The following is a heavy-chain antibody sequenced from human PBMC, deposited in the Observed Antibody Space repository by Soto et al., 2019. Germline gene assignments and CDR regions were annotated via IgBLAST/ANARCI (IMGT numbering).Heavy chain of an antibody. CDR1: GYSFTSYW. D-gene: IGHD2-2*01. CDR3: ARSRFYQLGYCISTSCKNWFDP. J-gene: IGHJ5*02. CDR2: IYPGDSDT. V-gene: IGHV5-51*01. Sequence: PGESLKISCKGSGYSFTSYWIGWVRQMPGKGLEWMGFIYPGDSDTRYSPSFQGQVTISADKSISTAYLQWSSLKASDTAMYYCARSRFYQLGYCISTSCKNWFDPWGQGTLVTVSS.